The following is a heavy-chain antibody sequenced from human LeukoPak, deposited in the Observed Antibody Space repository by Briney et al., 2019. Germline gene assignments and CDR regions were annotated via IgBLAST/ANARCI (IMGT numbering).Heavy chain of an antibody. V-gene: IGHV3-21*01. CDR3: ARENDYARAESDY. J-gene: IGHJ4*02. CDR2: ISSSSSYI. D-gene: IGHD4-17*01. CDR1: GFTFSSYS. Sequence: GGSLRLSCAASGFTFSSYSMNWVRQAPGKGLEWVSSISSSSSYIYYADSVKGRFTISRDNAKNSLYLQMNSLRAEDTAVYYCARENDYARAESDYWGQGTLVTVSS.